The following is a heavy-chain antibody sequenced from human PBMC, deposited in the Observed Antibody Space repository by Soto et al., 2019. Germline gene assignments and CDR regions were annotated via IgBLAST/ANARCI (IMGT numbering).Heavy chain of an antibody. D-gene: IGHD5-18*01. J-gene: IGHJ6*03. CDR3: ARERSYADDYYYYMDV. Sequence: QVQLQESGPGLVKPSETLSLTCTVSGASISSYYWGWIRQPPGKGLEWIGYIYDSGSTNYNPSLESRVTIPVDASKNQLSLRLSPVTAADTAVYYGARERSYADDYYYYMDVWGKGTTVTVSS. V-gene: IGHV4-59*08. CDR2: IYDSGST. CDR1: GASISSYY.